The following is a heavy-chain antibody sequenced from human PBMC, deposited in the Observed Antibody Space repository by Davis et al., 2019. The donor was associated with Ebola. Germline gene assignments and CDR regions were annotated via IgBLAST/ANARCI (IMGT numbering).Heavy chain of an antibody. J-gene: IGHJ4*02. V-gene: IGHV3-11*01. Sequence: GESLKISCAASGFTFSDYYMSWIRQAPGKGLEWVSYISSSGSTIYYADSVKGRFTISRDNAKNSLYLQMNSLRAEDTALYYCAKGPLRFLEWLFDYWGQGTLVTVSS. CDR1: GFTFSDYY. CDR3: AKGPLRFLEWLFDY. CDR2: ISSSGSTI. D-gene: IGHD3-3*01.